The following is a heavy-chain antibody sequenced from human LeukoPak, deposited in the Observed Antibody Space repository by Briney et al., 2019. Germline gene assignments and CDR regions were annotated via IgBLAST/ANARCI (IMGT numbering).Heavy chain of an antibody. CDR2: INPDGSTT. J-gene: IGHJ4*02. CDR1: GFTFSKYW. D-gene: IGHD4-17*01. V-gene: IGHV3-74*01. Sequence: GGSLRLSCAASGFTFSKYWMHWVRQAPGEGLVWVSRINPDGSTTNYADSVKGRFTISRDNAKNTLFLQMDSLRVEDTAVYYCAREDFGDSVSDYWGQGTLLTVSS. CDR3: AREDFGDSVSDY.